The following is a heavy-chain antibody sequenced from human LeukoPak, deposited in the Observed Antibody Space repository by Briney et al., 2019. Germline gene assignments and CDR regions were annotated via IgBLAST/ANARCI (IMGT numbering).Heavy chain of an antibody. CDR2: IKQDGSEK. CDR3: ARSDY. CDR1: GFTFSSCW. V-gene: IGHV3-7*03. J-gene: IGHJ4*02. Sequence: PGGSLRLSCAASGFTFSSCWMSWVRQAPGKGLEWVANIKQDGSEKYYVDSVKGRFTISRDNAKNSLYLQMNSLRAEDTAVYYCARSDYWGQGTLVTVSS.